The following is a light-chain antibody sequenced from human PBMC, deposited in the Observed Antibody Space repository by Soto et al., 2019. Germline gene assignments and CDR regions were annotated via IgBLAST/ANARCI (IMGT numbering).Light chain of an antibody. J-gene: IGLJ1*01. Sequence: QSVLTQPASVSGSPGQSITISCTGTRSDVGAYNYVSWYQQHPGKAPKLMIYDVSNRPSGVSNRFSGSKSGNTASLTISGLQAEDEADYYCSSYTSSSTYVFGTGTKLTVL. CDR2: DVS. V-gene: IGLV2-14*01. CDR3: SSYTSSSTYV. CDR1: RSDVGAYNY.